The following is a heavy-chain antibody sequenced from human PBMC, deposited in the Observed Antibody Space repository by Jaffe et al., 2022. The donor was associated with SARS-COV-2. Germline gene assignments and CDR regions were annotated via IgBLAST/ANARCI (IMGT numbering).Heavy chain of an antibody. J-gene: IGHJ5*02. CDR1: GGTFSSYA. V-gene: IGHV1-69*01. CDR2: IIPIFGTA. D-gene: IGHD3-10*01. CDR3: ARDLDDYYGSGRNNWFDP. Sequence: QVQLVQSGAEVKKPGSSVKVSCKASGGTFSSYAISWVRQAPGQGLEWMGGIIPIFGTANYAQKFQGRVTITADESTSTAYMELSSLRSEDTAVYYCARDLDDYYGSGRNNWFDPWGQGTLVTVSS.